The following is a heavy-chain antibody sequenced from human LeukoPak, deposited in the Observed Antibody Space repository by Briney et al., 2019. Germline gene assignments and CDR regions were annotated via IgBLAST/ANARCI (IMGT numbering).Heavy chain of an antibody. CDR2: IKQDGSEK. J-gene: IGHJ4*02. Sequence: GGSLRLSGAASGFTLSSQWRSWVRQAPGKELEWVANIKQDGSEKYCVDSVKGRFTISRDNAKNSLYLQMNSLRAEDTAVYYCARARVDYWGQGTLVIVSS. V-gene: IGHV3-7*04. CDR3: ARARVDY. CDR1: GFTLSSQW.